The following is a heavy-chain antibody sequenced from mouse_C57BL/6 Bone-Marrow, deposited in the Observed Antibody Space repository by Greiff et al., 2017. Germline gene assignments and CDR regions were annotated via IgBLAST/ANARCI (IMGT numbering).Heavy chain of an antibody. CDR2: ISYDGSN. Sequence: VQLQQSGPGLVKPSQSLSLTCSVTGYSITSGYYWNWIRQFPGNKLEWMGYISYDGSNNYNPSLKNRISITRDTSKNQFFLKLNSVTTEDTATYYCARARLYYAMDYWGQGTSVTVSS. CDR1: GYSITSGYY. CDR3: ARARLYYAMDY. D-gene: IGHD3-1*01. J-gene: IGHJ4*01. V-gene: IGHV3-6*01.